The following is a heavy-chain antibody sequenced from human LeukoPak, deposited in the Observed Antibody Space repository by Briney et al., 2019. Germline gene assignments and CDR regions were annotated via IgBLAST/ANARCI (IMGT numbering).Heavy chain of an antibody. CDR3: AKDVLNWEFDY. Sequence: GGSLRLSCAASGFTFRNHWMHWVRQTPGKGLVWVSRISSDGSSTTYADSVKGRFTISRDNSKNTLYLQMNSLRADDTAVYYCAKDVLNWEFDYWGQGTLVTVSS. CDR2: ISSDGSST. CDR1: GFTFRNHW. J-gene: IGHJ4*02. V-gene: IGHV3-74*03. D-gene: IGHD7-27*01.